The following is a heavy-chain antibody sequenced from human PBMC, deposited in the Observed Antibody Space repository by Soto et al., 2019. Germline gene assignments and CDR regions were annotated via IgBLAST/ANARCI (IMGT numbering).Heavy chain of an antibody. Sequence: PSETLSLTCTFSCGSISSGGYHWRWIRQHPGKGLEWIGYIYYSGSTYYNPSLKSRVTISVDTSKNQFSLKLSSVTSADTAVYYCARDPSRNWFDPWGQGTLVTVSS. CDR2: IYYSGST. V-gene: IGHV4-31*03. CDR3: ARDPSRNWFDP. CDR1: CGSISSGGYH. D-gene: IGHD2-2*01. J-gene: IGHJ5*02.